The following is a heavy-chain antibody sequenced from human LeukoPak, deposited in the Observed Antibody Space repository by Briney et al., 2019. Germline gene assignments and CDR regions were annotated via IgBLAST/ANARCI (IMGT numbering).Heavy chain of an antibody. CDR2: IYYSGST. V-gene: IGHV4-59*01. D-gene: IGHD3-10*01. Sequence: SETLSPTCTVSGGSISSYYWSWIRQPPGKGLEWIGYIYYSGSTNYNPSLKSRVTISVDTSKNQFSLKLSSVTAADTAVYYCARDQGSRSGFDYWGQGTLVTVSS. CDR3: ARDQGSRSGFDY. CDR1: GGSISSYY. J-gene: IGHJ4*02.